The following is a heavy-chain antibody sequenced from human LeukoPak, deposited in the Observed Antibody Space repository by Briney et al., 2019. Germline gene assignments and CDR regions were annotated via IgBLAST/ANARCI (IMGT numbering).Heavy chain of an antibody. D-gene: IGHD4-11*01. CDR1: GFTFSSYE. V-gene: IGHV3-48*03. J-gene: IGHJ4*02. Sequence: GGSLRLSCAASGFTFSSYEMNWVRQAPGKGLEWVSYISSSGTTIYYADSVKGRFTISRDNARSSLYLQMNSLRAEDTAVYYCARGSYRPDYWGQGTLVTVSS. CDR3: ARGSYRPDY. CDR2: ISSSGTTI.